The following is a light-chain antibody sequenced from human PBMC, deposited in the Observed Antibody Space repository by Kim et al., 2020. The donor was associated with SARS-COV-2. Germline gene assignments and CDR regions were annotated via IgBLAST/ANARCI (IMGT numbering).Light chain of an antibody. Sequence: GQKVTISGSGSSPNIGSNFVSWYQQLPGTGPKLLIYDNDKRPSGIPDRFSGSKSGTSATLGITGLQPGDEADYYCGTWDNSLSAGVFGGGSKLTVL. CDR3: GTWDNSLSAGV. CDR2: DND. J-gene: IGLJ3*02. CDR1: SPNIGSNF. V-gene: IGLV1-51*01.